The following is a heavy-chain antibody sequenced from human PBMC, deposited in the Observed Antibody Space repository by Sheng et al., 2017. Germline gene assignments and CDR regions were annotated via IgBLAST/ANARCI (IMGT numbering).Heavy chain of an antibody. CDR3: AMHPPGIAVAGNPLRLDY. V-gene: IGHV1-69*04. CDR1: GGTFSNYA. J-gene: IGHJ4*02. D-gene: IGHD6-19*01. Sequence: QVQLVQSGTEVKKPGSSVKVSCKASGGTFSNYAISWVRQAPGQGLEWMGGIIPILGVVNYAQRFQGRVTITADESTGTAYMELTSLRSEDAAVYFCAMHPPGIAVAGNPLRLDYWGQGTLVTVSS. CDR2: IIPILGVV.